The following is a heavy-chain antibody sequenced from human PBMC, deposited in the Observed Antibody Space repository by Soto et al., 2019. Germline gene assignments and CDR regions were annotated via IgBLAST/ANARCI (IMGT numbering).Heavy chain of an antibody. Sequence: QVQLVQSGAEVKKPGASVKVSCKASGYTFTSYDINWVRQATGQGLEWMGWMNPNSGNTGYVQKFQGRVTTTRNTSISTPYMEMSSLRSEDTAVYYCARERSAAGTGWFDPWGQGTLVNVSS. CDR2: MNPNSGNT. CDR1: GYTFTSYD. J-gene: IGHJ5*02. V-gene: IGHV1-8*01. D-gene: IGHD6-13*01. CDR3: ARERSAAGTGWFDP.